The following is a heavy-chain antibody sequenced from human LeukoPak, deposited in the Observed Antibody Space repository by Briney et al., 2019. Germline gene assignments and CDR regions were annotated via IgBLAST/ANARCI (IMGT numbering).Heavy chain of an antibody. V-gene: IGHV1-18*01. CDR3: ARGDFNYYDSSGYYYLYY. J-gene: IGHJ4*02. Sequence: ASVKVSCKASGYTFTIYGISWVRQAPGQGLEWMGWISAYNGNTNYAQKLQGRVTMTTDTSTSTAYMELRSLRSDDTAVYYCARGDFNYYDSSGYYYLYYWGQGTLVTVSS. CDR2: ISAYNGNT. D-gene: IGHD3-22*01. CDR1: GYTFTIYG.